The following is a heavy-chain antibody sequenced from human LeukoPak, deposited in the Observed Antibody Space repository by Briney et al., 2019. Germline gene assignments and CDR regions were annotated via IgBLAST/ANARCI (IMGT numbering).Heavy chain of an antibody. J-gene: IGHJ4*02. CDR2: ISGSGGST. Sequence: GGSLRLSCAASGFTFSSYAMSWVRQAPGKGLEWVSAISGSGGSTYYADSVKGRFTISRDNSKNTLYLQMNSLRAEDTAFYCCAKDRGYSGSWYFSDYWGQGTLVTVSS. CDR3: AKDRGYSGSWYFSDY. D-gene: IGHD6-13*01. CDR1: GFTFSSYA. V-gene: IGHV3-23*01.